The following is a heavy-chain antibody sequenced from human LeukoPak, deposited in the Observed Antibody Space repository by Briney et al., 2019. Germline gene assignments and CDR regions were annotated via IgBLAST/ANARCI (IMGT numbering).Heavy chain of an antibody. CDR1: GASFYDYY. CDR2: INDSGTT. J-gene: IGHJ2*01. CDR3: VREDWYFDI. Sequence: SETLSLTCTLYGASFYDYYWTWIRQSPGKGLEWIGEINDSGTTKYSPSLGSRVTTSLDTSKNQFSLKLTSVAAADTGVYYCVREDWYFDIWGRGTLVTVSS. V-gene: IGHV4-34*01.